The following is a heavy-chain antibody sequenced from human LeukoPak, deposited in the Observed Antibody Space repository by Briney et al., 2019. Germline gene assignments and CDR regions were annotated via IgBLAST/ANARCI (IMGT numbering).Heavy chain of an antibody. D-gene: IGHD6-13*01. J-gene: IGHJ4*02. CDR3: AREVAAAALPFGY. V-gene: IGHV3-48*04. CDR2: ISSSGSTI. CDR1: GFTFRSYS. Sequence: PGGSLRLSCAASGFTFRSYSMKWVRQAPGKGLEWVSYISSSGSTIYYADSVKGRFTISRDNAKNSLYLQMNSLRAEDTAVYYCAREVAAAALPFGYWGQGTLVTVSS.